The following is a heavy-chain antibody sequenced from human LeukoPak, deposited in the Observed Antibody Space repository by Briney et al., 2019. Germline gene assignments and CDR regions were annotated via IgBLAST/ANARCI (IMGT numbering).Heavy chain of an antibody. CDR2: INTNTGKP. V-gene: IGHV7-4-1*02. D-gene: IGHD3-22*01. CDR1: GYSFTSYA. J-gene: IGHJ4*02. Sequence: ASVNVSCKASGYSFTSYAMNWVRQAPGQGLEWMGWINTNTGKPTYAQGFTGRFVFSLDTSVSTAYLQISSLKAEDTAVYYCARDERFYYDSSGYYPKVLYFDYWGQGTLVTVSS. CDR3: ARDERFYYDSSGYYPKVLYFDY.